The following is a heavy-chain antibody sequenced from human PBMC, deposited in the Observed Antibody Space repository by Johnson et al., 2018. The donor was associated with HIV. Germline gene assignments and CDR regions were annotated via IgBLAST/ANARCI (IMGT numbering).Heavy chain of an antibody. V-gene: IGHV3-11*04. CDR3: ARVRPKGAFDI. CDR1: GFTFSDYY. Sequence: QVQLVESGGGLVQPGGSLRLSCAASGFTFSDYYMSWIRQAPGTGLAWVSYISRSGSTIYYADSVKGRFPISRDNAKNSLYLQMNSLRAEDTAVYYCARVRPKGAFDIWGQGTMVTVSS. D-gene: IGHD1-1*01. J-gene: IGHJ3*02. CDR2: ISRSGSTI.